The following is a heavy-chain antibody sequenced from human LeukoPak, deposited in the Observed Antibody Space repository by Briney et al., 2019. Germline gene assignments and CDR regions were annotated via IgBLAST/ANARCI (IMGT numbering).Heavy chain of an antibody. CDR2: IYYSGST. J-gene: IGHJ4*02. D-gene: IGHD5-24*01. V-gene: IGHV4-39*02. CDR1: GGSISSSSYY. CDR3: AREGDGYNYFDY. Sequence: SETLSLTCTASGGSISSSSYYWGWIRQPPGKGLEWIGSIYYSGSTYYNPSLKGRVTISVDTSKNQFSLKLSSVTAADTAVYYCAREGDGYNYFDYWGQGTLVTVSS.